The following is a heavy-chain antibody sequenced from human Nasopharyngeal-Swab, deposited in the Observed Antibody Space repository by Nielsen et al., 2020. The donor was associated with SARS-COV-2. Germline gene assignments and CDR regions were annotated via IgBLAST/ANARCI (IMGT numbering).Heavy chain of an antibody. CDR2: INHSGST. J-gene: IGHJ4*02. CDR3: ARGSQWLRYFDY. Sequence: GSLRLSCAVYGGSFSGYYWSWIRQPPGKGLEWIGEINHSGSTNYNPSLKSRVTISVDTSKNQFSLKLSSVTAADTAAYYCARGSQWLRYFDYWGQGTLVTVSS. V-gene: IGHV4-34*01. CDR1: GGSFSGYY. D-gene: IGHD5-12*01.